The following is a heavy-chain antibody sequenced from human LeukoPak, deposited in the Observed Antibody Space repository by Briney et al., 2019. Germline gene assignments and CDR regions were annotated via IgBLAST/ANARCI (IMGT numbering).Heavy chain of an antibody. Sequence: SVRVSCKASGGTFSSYAISWVRQAPGQGLEWMGGIIPIFGTANYAQQFQGRVTITTDESTSTAYMELSSLRSEDTAVYYCASPSSGWITDAFDIWGQGTMVTVSS. J-gene: IGHJ3*02. V-gene: IGHV1-69*05. D-gene: IGHD6-19*01. CDR1: GGTFSSYA. CDR2: IIPIFGTA. CDR3: ASPSSGWITDAFDI.